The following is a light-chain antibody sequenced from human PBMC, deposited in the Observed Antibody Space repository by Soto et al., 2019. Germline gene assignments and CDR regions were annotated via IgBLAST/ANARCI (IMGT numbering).Light chain of an antibody. J-gene: IGKJ4*01. CDR2: DAS. V-gene: IGKV3D-15*01. CDR1: QSVSYN. Sequence: ETVMTQSPATLSVSPGDRATLSCSASQSVSYNLAWYQQKPGQAPRLLIYDASTRATGIPARFSGSASGTEFTLTISILLYEDFAVYYCQQYNNWPLTFCGGTNGEMK. CDR3: QQYNNWPLT.